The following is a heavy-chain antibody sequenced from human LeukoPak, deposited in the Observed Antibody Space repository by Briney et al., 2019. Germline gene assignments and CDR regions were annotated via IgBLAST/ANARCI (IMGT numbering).Heavy chain of an antibody. J-gene: IGHJ4*02. V-gene: IGHV4-39*02. CDR1: GGSISSGSYY. CDR3: ARVVPTVAPLYWFDY. Sequence: PSETLSLTCTVSGGSISSGSYYWGWIRQPPGKGLEWIGSIYYSGSTYYNPSLKSRVTISVDTSKNKLRSVTAADTAVYYCARVVPTVAPLYWFDYWGQGILVTVSS. CDR2: IYYSGST. D-gene: IGHD4-23*01.